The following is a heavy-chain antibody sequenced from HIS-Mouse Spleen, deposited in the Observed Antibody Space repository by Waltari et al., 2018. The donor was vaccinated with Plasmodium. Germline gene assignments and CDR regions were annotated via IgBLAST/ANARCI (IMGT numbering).Heavy chain of an antibody. Sequence: QLQLQESGPGLVKPSETLSLTCTVSGGSISRSSYSWGWIRQPPGKGLEWIGSIYYSGSTYYNPSLKSRVTISVDTSKNQFSLKLSSVTAADTAVYYCARRWGYFDYWGQGTLVTVSS. V-gene: IGHV4-39*07. CDR1: GGSISRSSYS. J-gene: IGHJ4*02. CDR3: ARRWGYFDY. D-gene: IGHD7-27*01. CDR2: IYYSGST.